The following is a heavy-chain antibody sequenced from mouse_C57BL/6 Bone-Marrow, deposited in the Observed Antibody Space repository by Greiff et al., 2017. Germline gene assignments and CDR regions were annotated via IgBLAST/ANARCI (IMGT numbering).Heavy chain of an antibody. CDR2: INPSNGGT. CDR1: GYTFTSYW. V-gene: IGHV1-53*01. J-gene: IGHJ4*01. Sequence: QQPGTELVKPGASVKLSCKASGYTFTSYWMHWVKQRPGQGLEWIGNINPSNGGTNYNEKFKSKATLTVDKSSSTAYMQLSSLTSEDSAVYYCARLVAQALYAMDYWGQGTSVTVSS. CDR3: ARLVAQALYAMDY. D-gene: IGHD1-3*01.